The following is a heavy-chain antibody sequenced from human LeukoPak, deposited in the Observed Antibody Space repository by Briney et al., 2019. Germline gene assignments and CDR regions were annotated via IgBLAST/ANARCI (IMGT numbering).Heavy chain of an antibody. Sequence: PGGSLRLSCAASGFTFSSSVMHWVRQAPGKGLEWVAVISYDGSNKYYADSVKGRFTISRDNSKNTLYLQMNSLRAGDTAVYYCAKDSYDRSGYYYYYFAYWGQGTQVTVSS. CDR1: GFTFSSSV. V-gene: IGHV3-30*18. J-gene: IGHJ4*02. CDR2: ISYDGSNK. CDR3: AKDSYDRSGYYYYYFAY. D-gene: IGHD3-22*01.